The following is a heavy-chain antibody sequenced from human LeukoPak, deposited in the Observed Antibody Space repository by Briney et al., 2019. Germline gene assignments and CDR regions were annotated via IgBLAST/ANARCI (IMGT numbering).Heavy chain of an antibody. J-gene: IGHJ5*02. CDR2: IIPILGIA. D-gene: IGHD4-23*01. V-gene: IGHV1-69*04. Sequence: SVKVSCKASGGTFSSYAISWVRQAPGQGLECMGRIIPILGIANYAQKFQGRVTITADKSTSTAYMELSSLRSEDTAVYYCARDRPAGYGGNPGPWGQGTLVTVSS. CDR3: ARDRPAGYGGNPGP. CDR1: GGTFSSYA.